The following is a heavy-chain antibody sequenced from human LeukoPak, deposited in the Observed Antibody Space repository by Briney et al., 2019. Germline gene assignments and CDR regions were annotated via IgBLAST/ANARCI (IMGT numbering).Heavy chain of an antibody. D-gene: IGHD1-26*01. J-gene: IGHJ4*02. CDR1: GFTFRGFW. CDR2: IKEDGSEK. V-gene: IGHV3-7*01. CDR3: ARARGSYGYYFDN. Sequence: GGSLRLSCAVSGFTFRGFWMSWVRQAPGKGLEWVANIKEDGSEKYYVDSVKGRFTISRDKDKNSQHVQMNSVRGEDTAVYYCARARGSYGYYFDNWGQGTLVAVSS.